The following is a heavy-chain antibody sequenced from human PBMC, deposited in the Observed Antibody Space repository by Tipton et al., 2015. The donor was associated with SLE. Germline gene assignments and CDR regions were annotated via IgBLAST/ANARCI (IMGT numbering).Heavy chain of an antibody. D-gene: IGHD3-3*01. CDR3: AREVERSPGYYDFWSGYPPYYYMDV. V-gene: IGHV3-30-3*01. CDR2: ISYDGSNK. J-gene: IGHJ6*02. Sequence: SLRLSCAASGFTFSSYAMHWVRQAPGKGLEWVAVISYDGSNKYYADSVKGRFTISRDNSKNTLYLQMNSLRVEDTAVYYCAREVERSPGYYDFWSGYPPYYYMDVWGQGTTVTVSS. CDR1: GFTFSSYA.